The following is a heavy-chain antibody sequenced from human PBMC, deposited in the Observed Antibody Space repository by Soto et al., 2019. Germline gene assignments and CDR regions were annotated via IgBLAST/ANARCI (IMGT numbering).Heavy chain of an antibody. J-gene: IGHJ4*02. CDR3: AKGGRQWLVTSDFNY. CDR2: VSQDGRNT. V-gene: IGHV3-30*18. Sequence: VQLVESGGGVVQPGRSLRLSCAASGCTFSDYAMHWGRQAPGKGLEWVAVVSQDGRNTHYADSVKGRFTISRDSSKNTVSMEMTSLRAEDTAVYYCAKGGRQWLVTSDFNYWGQGALVTVSS. D-gene: IGHD6-19*01. CDR1: GCTFSDYA.